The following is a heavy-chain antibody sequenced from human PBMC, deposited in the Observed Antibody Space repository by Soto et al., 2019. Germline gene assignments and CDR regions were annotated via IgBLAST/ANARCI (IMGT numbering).Heavy chain of an antibody. CDR2: IYYSGST. Sequence: PETLSLTCTVSGGSISSYYWSWIRQPPGKGLEWIGYIYYSGSTNYNPSLKSRVTISVDTSKNQFSLKLSSVTAADTAVYYCARGTTAIWSGYFYYCYMDVWGKGTTVTVSS. CDR3: ARGTTAIWSGYFYYCYMDV. J-gene: IGHJ6*03. CDR1: GGSISSYY. V-gene: IGHV4-59*01. D-gene: IGHD3-3*01.